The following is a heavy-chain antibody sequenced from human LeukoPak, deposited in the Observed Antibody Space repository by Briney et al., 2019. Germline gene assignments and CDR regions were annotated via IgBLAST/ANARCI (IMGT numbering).Heavy chain of an antibody. D-gene: IGHD4-17*01. CDR3: ARSLVGDYVLA. Sequence: SETLSLTCNVSGGSISNYYWNWIRQPAGKGLEWIGRFYARGNTNYNPSLKSRVTMSVDTSKNQLSLKLTSVTAADTAVYYCARSLVGDYVLAWGQGTLVTVSS. J-gene: IGHJ5*02. CDR1: GGSISNYY. V-gene: IGHV4-4*07. CDR2: FYARGNT.